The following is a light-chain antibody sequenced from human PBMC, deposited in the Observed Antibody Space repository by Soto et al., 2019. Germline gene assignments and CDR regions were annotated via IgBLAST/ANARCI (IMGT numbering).Light chain of an antibody. Sequence: IVLIQSPVTLSLSPGDRATLSCRASHSVSTYLAWYRQTPGQAPRLLIYDTSNRATGVPPRFSGSRSGTDSTLTISSVEPEDFVVFYCHQRNTFGQGTRLEIX. CDR3: HQRNT. CDR2: DTS. J-gene: IGKJ5*01. V-gene: IGKV3-11*01. CDR1: HSVSTY.